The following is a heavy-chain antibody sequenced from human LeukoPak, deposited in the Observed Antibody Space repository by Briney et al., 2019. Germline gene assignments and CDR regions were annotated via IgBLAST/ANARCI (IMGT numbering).Heavy chain of an antibody. V-gene: IGHV3-23*01. D-gene: IGHD1-26*01. CDR1: RFTFSNYA. J-gene: IGHJ4*02. CDR2: ITGNGDYT. Sequence: GGSLRLSCAASRFTFSNYAMSWVRQAPGKGLEWVSAITGNGDYTDYADSVKGRFTISRDDSKNTAYLQMNSLRSEDTAVYYCAKRSGINYGYFDSWGQGTLVTVSS. CDR3: AKRSGINYGYFDS.